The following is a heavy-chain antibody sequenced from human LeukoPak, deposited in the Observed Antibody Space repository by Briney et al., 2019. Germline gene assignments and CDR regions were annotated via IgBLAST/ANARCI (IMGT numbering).Heavy chain of an antibody. Sequence: GESLRLSCTASGFTFSSYNMNWVRQAPGKGLEWVSYISSGGKSIYYAESVQGRFTISRDNAQNSLYLQMNSLRPEDTAVYYVASSRFDWLPYFEYWGQGTLVTVSS. CDR2: ISSGGKSI. V-gene: IGHV3-48*01. D-gene: IGHD3-9*01. J-gene: IGHJ4*02. CDR3: ASSRFDWLPYFEY. CDR1: GFTFSSYN.